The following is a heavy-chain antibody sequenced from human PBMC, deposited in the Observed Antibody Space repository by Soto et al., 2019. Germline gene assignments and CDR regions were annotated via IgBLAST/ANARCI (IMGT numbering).Heavy chain of an antibody. D-gene: IGHD6-13*01. J-gene: IGHJ6*02. CDR2: TYYRSKWYN. CDR1: GDSVSSNSGG. Sequence: QVQLEQSGPGLVKPSQTLSLTCAISGDSVSSNSGGWNWIRQSPSRGLEWLGRTYYRSKWYNDYTVSVKSRITINPDTSKNQFSLQLNSVTPEDTAVYYCARAGSSWYGGMDVWGQGTTVTVSS. CDR3: ARAGSSWYGGMDV. V-gene: IGHV6-1*01.